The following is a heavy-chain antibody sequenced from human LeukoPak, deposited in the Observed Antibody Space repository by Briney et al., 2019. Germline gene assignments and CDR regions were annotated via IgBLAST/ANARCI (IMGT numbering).Heavy chain of an antibody. J-gene: IGHJ4*02. Sequence: GGSLRLSCAASGFTFSSYAMSWVRQAPGKGLEWVSAISGSGGSTYYADSVKGRFTISRDNSKNTLYLQMNSLRAEDTAVYYCAKSAERYFDRLTSFDYWGQGTLVTVSS. D-gene: IGHD3-9*01. CDR1: GFTFSSYA. CDR3: AKSAERYFDRLTSFDY. V-gene: IGHV3-23*01. CDR2: ISGSGGST.